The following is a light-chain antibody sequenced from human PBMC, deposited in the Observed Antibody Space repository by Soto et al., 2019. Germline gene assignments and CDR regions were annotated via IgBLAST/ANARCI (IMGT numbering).Light chain of an antibody. CDR1: RSFASSY. CDR2: AAS. CDR3: LHYDSSRPCN. Sequence: QAPSPLAGASSESTNSHSVGLRSFASSYLAWYQHNPGHAPRLLIYAASSRATGIPDRFIGSGSGTDFTLTISRLEPDDAAEDYCLHYDSSRPCNFGGGTKVDIK. V-gene: IGKV3-20*01. J-gene: IGKJ2*02.